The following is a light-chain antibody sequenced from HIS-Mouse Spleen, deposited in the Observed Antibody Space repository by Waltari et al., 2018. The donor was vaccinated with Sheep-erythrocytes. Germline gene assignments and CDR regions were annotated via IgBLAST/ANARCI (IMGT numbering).Light chain of an antibody. CDR1: SSNIGRNY. V-gene: IGLV1-47*01. CDR2: RKN. CDR3: AAWDDSLSGNWV. Sequence: QSVLTQPPSASGTPWQRVTIPCSGSSSNIGRNYVYWFQQLPGTAPKLLIYRKNQRPSGVPERFSGSKSGTSASLAISGLRSEDEADYYCAAWDDSLSGNWVFGGGTKLTVL. J-gene: IGLJ3*02.